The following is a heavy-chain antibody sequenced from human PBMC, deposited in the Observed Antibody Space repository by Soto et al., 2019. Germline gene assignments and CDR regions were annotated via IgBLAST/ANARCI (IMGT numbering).Heavy chain of an antibody. CDR2: IYYSGST. D-gene: IGHD6-13*01. J-gene: IGHJ5*02. CDR1: GGSISSGDYY. V-gene: IGHV4-30-4*01. CDR3: DRERPDGSRHDP. Sequence: SETLSLTCTVSGGSISSGDYYWSWIRQPPGKGLEWIGYIYYSGSTYYNPSLKSRVTISVDTSKNQFSLKLSSVTAADTAVYYCDRERPDGSRHDPRTQRTLVPVSA.